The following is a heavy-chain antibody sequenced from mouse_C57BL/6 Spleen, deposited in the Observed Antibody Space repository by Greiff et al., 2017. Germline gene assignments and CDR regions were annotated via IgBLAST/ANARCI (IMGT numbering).Heavy chain of an antibody. CDR3: AREGNYDYDGAWFAY. V-gene: IGHV3-1*01. CDR1: GYSITSGYD. D-gene: IGHD2-4*01. CDR2: ISYSGST. Sequence: DVQLQESGPGMVKPSQSLSLTCTVTGYSITSGYDWHWIRHFPGNKLEWMGYISYSGSTNYNPSLKSRISITHDTSKNHFFLKLNSVTTEDTATYYCAREGNYDYDGAWFAYWGQGTLVTVSA. J-gene: IGHJ3*01.